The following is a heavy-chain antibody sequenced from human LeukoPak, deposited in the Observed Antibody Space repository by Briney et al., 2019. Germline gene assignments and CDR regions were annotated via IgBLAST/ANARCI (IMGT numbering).Heavy chain of an antibody. CDR2: ISSSSSYI. J-gene: IGHJ5*02. D-gene: IGHD3-10*01. CDR1: GFTFRSYS. CDR3: ARDGGYLWFFGGRERPEDNWFDP. V-gene: IGHV3-21*01. Sequence: GGSLRLSCAASGFTFRSYSMNWVRQAPGKGLEWVSSISSSSSYIYYADSVKGRFTISRDNAKNSLYLQMNSLRAEDTAVYYCARDGGYLWFFGGRERPEDNWFDPWGQGTLVTVSS.